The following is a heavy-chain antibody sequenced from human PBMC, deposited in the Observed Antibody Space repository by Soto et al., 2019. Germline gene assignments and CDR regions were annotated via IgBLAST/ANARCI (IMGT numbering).Heavy chain of an antibody. D-gene: IGHD2-21*02. CDR3: ARGLAVTGYYYSGMDV. CDR2: INHSGST. J-gene: IGHJ6*02. V-gene: IGHV4-34*01. Sequence: SETLSLTCAVYGGSFSGYYWSWIRQPPGKGLEWIGEINHSGSTNYNPSLKSRVTISVDTSKNQFSLKLSSVTAADTAVYYCARGLAVTGYYYSGMDVWGQGTTVTVSS. CDR1: GGSFSGYY.